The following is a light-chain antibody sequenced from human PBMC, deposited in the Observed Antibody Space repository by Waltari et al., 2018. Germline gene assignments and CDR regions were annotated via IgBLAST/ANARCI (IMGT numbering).Light chain of an antibody. CDR2: GAS. J-gene: IGKJ1*01. V-gene: IGKV3-20*01. CDR1: QSISRY. Sequence: EVVLTQSPDTLSLSPGDRATLFCRASQSISRYLVWYQQRPGQAPRLLIYGASIRAPGIPDRVSGSGSGTDFTLSISGLEPEDFAVYDCQNQERVPATFGQGTRVEIK. CDR3: QNQERVPAT.